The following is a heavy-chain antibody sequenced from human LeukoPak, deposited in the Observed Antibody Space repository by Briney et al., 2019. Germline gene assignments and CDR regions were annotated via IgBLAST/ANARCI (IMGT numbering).Heavy chain of an antibody. Sequence: GASVKVSCKASGYTFTGYYMHWVRQAPGQGLEWMGWINPNSGATNYAQKFQGRVTMTRDTSISTAYMELSRLRSDDTAVYYCARARYYFDYWGQGTLVTVSS. V-gene: IGHV1-2*02. CDR3: ARARYYFDY. CDR1: GYTFTGYY. CDR2: INPNSGAT. J-gene: IGHJ4*02.